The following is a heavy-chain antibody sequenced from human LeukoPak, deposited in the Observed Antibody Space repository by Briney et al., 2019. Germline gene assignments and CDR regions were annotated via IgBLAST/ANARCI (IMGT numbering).Heavy chain of an antibody. Sequence: SETLSLTCTVSGGSISSYYWSWFRQPPGKGLEWIGYIHYSGSTNYNSSLKSRVTISVDTSKNQFSLKLSSVTAADTAVYYCARVPLFGWAPYYYYYYMDVWGKGTTVTVSS. CDR2: IHYSGST. D-gene: IGHD3-10*01. J-gene: IGHJ6*03. V-gene: IGHV4-59*12. CDR3: ARVPLFGWAPYYYYYYMDV. CDR1: GGSISSYY.